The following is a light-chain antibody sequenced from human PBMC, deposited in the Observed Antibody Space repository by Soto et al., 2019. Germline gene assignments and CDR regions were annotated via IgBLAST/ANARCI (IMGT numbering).Light chain of an antibody. CDR2: DAS. CDR3: QQYGSSPT. CDR1: QSLSNGY. J-gene: IGKJ1*01. Sequence: EIVLTQSPGTLSLSPGERVTLSCRASQSLSNGYLAWYQQKFGQAPRLLIYDASRRATGIPERFSGSGSGTDFTLTINRLEPEDFAVYYCQQYGSSPTFGLGTKVDIK. V-gene: IGKV3-20*01.